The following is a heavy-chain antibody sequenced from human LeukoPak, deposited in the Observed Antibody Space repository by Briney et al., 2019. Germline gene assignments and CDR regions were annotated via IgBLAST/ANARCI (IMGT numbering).Heavy chain of an antibody. CDR2: IRQDGSEK. CDR3: ARTDRFLEWLPYY. V-gene: IGHV3-7*01. J-gene: IGHJ4*02. D-gene: IGHD3-3*01. CDR1: GFTFSNYW. Sequence: GGSLRLSCAASGFTFSNYWMSWVRQAPGKGLEWVANIRQDGSEKYYVDSMRGRFTISRDNAKNSLYLQMNSLRAEDTAVYYCARTDRFLEWLPYYWGQGTLVTVSS.